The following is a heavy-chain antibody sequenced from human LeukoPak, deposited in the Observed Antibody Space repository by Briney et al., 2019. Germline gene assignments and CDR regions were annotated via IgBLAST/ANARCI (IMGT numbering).Heavy chain of an antibody. CDR3: ARGFYSQHFDY. J-gene: IGHJ4*02. CDR1: GLTFSSYS. V-gene: IGHV3-23*01. D-gene: IGHD4-11*01. Sequence: GGSLRLSCVVSGLTFSSYSMSWVRQAPGKGLEWVSGISASGGDTWYPDSVKGRFTISRDNAKNSLYLQMNSLRAEDTAVYYCARGFYSQHFDYWGQGTLVTVSS. CDR2: ISASGGDT.